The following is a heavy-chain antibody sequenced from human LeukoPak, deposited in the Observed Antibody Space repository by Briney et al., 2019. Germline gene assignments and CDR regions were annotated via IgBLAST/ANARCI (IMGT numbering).Heavy chain of an antibody. Sequence: GGSLRLSCAASGFTFSSYAMSWVRQAPGKGLEWVSAISGSGGSTYYADSVKGRFTISRDNFKNTLYLQMNNLRAEDTAVYYCATHKWDFDYWGQGALVTVSS. CDR1: GFTFSSYA. V-gene: IGHV3-23*01. D-gene: IGHD1-26*01. J-gene: IGHJ4*02. CDR2: ISGSGGST. CDR3: ATHKWDFDY.